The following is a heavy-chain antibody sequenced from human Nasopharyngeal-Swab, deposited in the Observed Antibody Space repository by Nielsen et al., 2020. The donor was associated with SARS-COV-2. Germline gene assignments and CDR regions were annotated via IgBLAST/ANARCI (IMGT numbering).Heavy chain of an antibody. D-gene: IGHD3-22*01. Sequence: GGSLRLSCAASDFIISDHYMDWVPQAPGKGLEWVGRNRNKREGDSTDYAASVNGRVTISRDDSRNSLFLEMDRLKTEDTAVYYCVRPRPYYYDSCDYDLWGQGTPVIVSS. CDR3: VRPRPYYYDSCDYDL. CDR1: DFIISDHY. J-gene: IGHJ4*02. CDR2: NRNKREGDST. V-gene: IGHV3-72*01.